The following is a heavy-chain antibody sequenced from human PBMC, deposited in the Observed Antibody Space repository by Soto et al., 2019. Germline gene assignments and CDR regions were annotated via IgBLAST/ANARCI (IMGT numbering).Heavy chain of an antibody. CDR3: ARGSGWTDY. D-gene: IGHD6-19*01. Sequence: GESLKISCQGSGYTFTNNWITWVRQTPEKGLEWMGRINPIDSNTNYGPSFQGHVTLSIDKSINTAYLQWSSLKASDTAIYYCARGSGWTDYWGQGTLVTVSS. CDR1: GYTFTNNW. CDR2: INPIDSNT. J-gene: IGHJ4*02. V-gene: IGHV5-10-1*01.